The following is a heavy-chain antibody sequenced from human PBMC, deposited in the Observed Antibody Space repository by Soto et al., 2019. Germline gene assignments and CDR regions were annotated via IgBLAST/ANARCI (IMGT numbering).Heavy chain of an antibody. CDR1: GGSFSGYY. CDR2: INHSGST. D-gene: IGHD2-15*01. J-gene: IGHJ6*02. CDR3: ARPRYCSGGSCYSGYGMDV. V-gene: IGHV4-34*01. Sequence: SETLSLTCAVYGGSFSGYYWSWIRQPPGKGLEWIGEINHSGSTNYNPSLKSRVTISVDTSKNQFSLKLSSVTAADTAVYYCARPRYCSGGSCYSGYGMDVWGQGTTVTVSS.